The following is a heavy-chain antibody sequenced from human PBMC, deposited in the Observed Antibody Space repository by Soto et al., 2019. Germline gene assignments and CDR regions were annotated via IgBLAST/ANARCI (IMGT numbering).Heavy chain of an antibody. CDR3: ATDGGYAQHV. CDR2: IYSDGSIT. J-gene: IGHJ6*02. V-gene: IGHV3-74*01. CDR1: GFTFSNSW. Sequence: GGSLRLSCAASGFTFSNSWMHWVRQAPGKGLVWVSHIYSDGSITAYADSVKGRFTISRDNAKNTLYLQMNSLRVEDTAVYYCATDGGYAQHVWGQATTVTVYS. D-gene: IGHD2-2*01.